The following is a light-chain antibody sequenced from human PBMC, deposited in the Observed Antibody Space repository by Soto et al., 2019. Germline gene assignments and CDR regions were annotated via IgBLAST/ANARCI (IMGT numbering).Light chain of an antibody. V-gene: IGLV1-47*01. J-gene: IGLJ7*01. Sequence: QSVLTQPPSASGTPGQRVTISCSGSSSNIGSNYVYWYHQLPGTAPKLLIFRNNLRPSGVPDRFSGSKSGTSASLAISGLRSEDEADYYCATWDDSLSGLHVVFGGGTQLTVL. CDR3: ATWDDSLSGLHVV. CDR1: SSNIGSNY. CDR2: RNN.